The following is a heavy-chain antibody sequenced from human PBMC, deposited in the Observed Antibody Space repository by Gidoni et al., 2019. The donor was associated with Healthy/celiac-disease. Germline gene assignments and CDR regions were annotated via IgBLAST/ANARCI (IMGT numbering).Heavy chain of an antibody. V-gene: IGHV3-9*01. Sequence: EVQLVESGGGLVQPGRSLRLSCAASGFTFDDYAMHWVRQAPGKGLEWVSSISWKSGGIGYAYSVKGRFTISRDNAKNSLYLQMNSLRAEDTALYYCAKDNRGYYYYDMDVWGQGTTVTVSS. D-gene: IGHD3-10*01. J-gene: IGHJ6*02. CDR2: ISWKSGGI. CDR3: AKDNRGYYYYDMDV. CDR1: GFTFDDYA.